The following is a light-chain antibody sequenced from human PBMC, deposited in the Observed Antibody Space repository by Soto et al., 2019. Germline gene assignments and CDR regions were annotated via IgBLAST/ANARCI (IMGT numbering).Light chain of an antibody. J-gene: IGKJ2*01. CDR2: WAS. CDR3: QQFYTTPRT. CDR1: RNLLYNDKNY. V-gene: IGKV4-1*01. Sequence: DIVMTQAPDSLAASLGAIVTINCKSSRNLLYNDKNYVAWYQQRPGQAPKLLIYWASTRESEVPVRISGSGSVTDFRLTIRDLQAVDAAVYYCQQFYTTPRTFGQGTRVEI.